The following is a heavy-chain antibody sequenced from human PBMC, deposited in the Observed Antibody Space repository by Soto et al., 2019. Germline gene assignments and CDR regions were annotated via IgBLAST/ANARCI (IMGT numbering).Heavy chain of an antibody. Sequence: PGGSLRLSCAASGFTFSSYGMHWVRQAPGKGLEWVAVISYDGSNKYYADSVKGRFTISRDNSKNTLYLQMNSLRAEDTAVYYCAKDFRAVAGRYFDYWGQGTLVTVSS. CDR1: GFTFSSYG. CDR3: AKDFRAVAGRYFDY. J-gene: IGHJ4*02. CDR2: ISYDGSNK. V-gene: IGHV3-30*18. D-gene: IGHD6-19*01.